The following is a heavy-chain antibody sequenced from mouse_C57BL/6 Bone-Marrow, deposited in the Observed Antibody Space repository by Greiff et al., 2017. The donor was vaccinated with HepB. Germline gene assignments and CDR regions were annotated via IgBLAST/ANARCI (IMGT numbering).Heavy chain of an antibody. CDR1: GFTFSDYY. CDR3: AIYYDYDAWFAY. J-gene: IGHJ3*01. V-gene: IGHV5-16*01. CDR2: INYDGSST. D-gene: IGHD2-4*01. Sequence: EVHLVESEGGLVQPGSSMKLSCTASGFTFSDYYMAWVRQVPEKGLEWVANINYDGSSTYYLDSLKSRFIISRDNAKNILYLQMSSLKSEDTATYYCAIYYDYDAWFAYWGQGTLVTVSA.